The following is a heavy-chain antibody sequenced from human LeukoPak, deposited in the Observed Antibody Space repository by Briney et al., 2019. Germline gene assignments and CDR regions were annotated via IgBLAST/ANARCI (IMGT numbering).Heavy chain of an antibody. CDR3: ARDRPSDYYGMDV. V-gene: IGHV1-18*01. Sequence: RGASVKVFCKASGYTFTSYGISWVRQAPGQGLEWMGWISAYNGNTNYAQKLQGRVTMTTDTSTSTAYMELRSLRSDDTAVYYCARDRPSDYYGMDVWGQGTTVTVSS. CDR1: GYTFTSYG. CDR2: ISAYNGNT. J-gene: IGHJ6*02.